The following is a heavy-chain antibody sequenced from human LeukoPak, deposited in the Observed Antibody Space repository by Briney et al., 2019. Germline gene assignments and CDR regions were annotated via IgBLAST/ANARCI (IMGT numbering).Heavy chain of an antibody. CDR2: ISSSGSTI. Sequence: GRSLRLSCAASGFTSSDYYMSWVRQAPGKGLEGVSYISSSGSTIYYAGYVKGRFTRSRDNAKNSLYLQTNSLRAEDTAVYYCARDTEQQVYYFDYWGQGTLVTVSS. D-gene: IGHD6-13*01. CDR1: GFTSSDYY. V-gene: IGHV3-11*01. CDR3: ARDTEQQVYYFDY. J-gene: IGHJ4*02.